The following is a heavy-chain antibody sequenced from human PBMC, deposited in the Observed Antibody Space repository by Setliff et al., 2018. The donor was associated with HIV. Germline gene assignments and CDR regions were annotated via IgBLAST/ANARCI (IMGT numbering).Heavy chain of an antibody. D-gene: IGHD4-17*01. Sequence: NPSETLSLTCTVSGDSISSNNYYWAWIRQSPGKGLEWIGCIYHTGDTYDNPSLKNRVTISRDTSRDRFSLNLRSVTAADTAIYYCARHKTHDYDGNSVYFDFWGQGILVTVSS. V-gene: IGHV4-39*01. CDR2: IYHTGDT. J-gene: IGHJ4*02. CDR3: ARHKTHDYDGNSVYFDF. CDR1: GDSISSNNYY.